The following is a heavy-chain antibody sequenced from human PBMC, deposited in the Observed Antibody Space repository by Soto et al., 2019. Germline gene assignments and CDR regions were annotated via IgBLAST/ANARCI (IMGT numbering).Heavy chain of an antibody. CDR3: ARDGDVYRIDAFDV. J-gene: IGHJ3*01. CDR2: LSYDGSNK. Sequence: GGSLRLSCAAAGFTCSAYARHWVRQAPGKGLEWVAVLSYDGSNKYYADSVKGRFTISRDNSKNTLYLQMNSLRVEDTAVYYCARDGDVYRIDAFDVWGQGTKVTVSS. V-gene: IGHV3-30*03. CDR1: GFTCSAYA. D-gene: IGHD2-15*01.